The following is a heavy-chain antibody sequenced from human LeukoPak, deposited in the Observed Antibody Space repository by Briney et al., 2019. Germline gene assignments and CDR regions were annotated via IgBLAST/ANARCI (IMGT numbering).Heavy chain of an antibody. CDR2: ISWNSGSI. CDR3: AKDRAPLGEDYFDY. J-gene: IGHJ4*02. V-gene: IGHV3-9*01. CDR1: GFTFDDYA. Sequence: GGSLRLSCAASGFTFDDYAMHWVRQAPGKGLEWDSGISWNSGSIGYADSVKGRFTISRDNAKNSLCLQMNSLRAEDTALYYCAKDRAPLGEDYFDYWGQGTLVTVSS.